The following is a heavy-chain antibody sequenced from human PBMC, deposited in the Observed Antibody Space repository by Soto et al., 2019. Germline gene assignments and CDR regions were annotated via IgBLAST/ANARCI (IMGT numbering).Heavy chain of an antibody. J-gene: IGHJ4*02. CDR1: GFTFDDYA. CDR3: AKDGYDILTGSPRVSFDY. D-gene: IGHD3-9*01. V-gene: IGHV3-9*01. CDR2: ISWNSGSI. Sequence: EVQLVESGGGLVQPGRSLRLSCAASGFTFDDYAMHWVRQAPGKGLEWVSGISWNSGSIGYADSVKGRFTISRDNAKNSLYLQMNSLRAEDTALYYYAKDGYDILTGSPRVSFDYWGQGTLVTVSS.